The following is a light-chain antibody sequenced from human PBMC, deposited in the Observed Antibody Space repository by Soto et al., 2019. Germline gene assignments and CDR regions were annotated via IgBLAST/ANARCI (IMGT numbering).Light chain of an antibody. V-gene: IGKV3-20*01. CDR2: GAS. J-gene: IGKJ5*01. CDR1: QSIVGSTY. CDR3: QQSYSTPPIT. Sequence: EIGLTQSPGTLSLSPGERATLSCRASQSIVGSTYLAWYQQKPGQAPRLLIYGASNRATGIPDRFSGSGSGTDFTLTISSLQPEDFATYYCQQSYSTPPITFGQGTRLEI.